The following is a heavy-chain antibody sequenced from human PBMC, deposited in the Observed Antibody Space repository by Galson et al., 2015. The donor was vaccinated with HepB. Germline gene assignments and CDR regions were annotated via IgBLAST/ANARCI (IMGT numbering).Heavy chain of an antibody. J-gene: IGHJ4*02. CDR3: ARVYGSGWSEFDY. CDR1: GYTFTGYY. CDR2: INPNSGGT. D-gene: IGHD6-19*01. V-gene: IGHV1-2*04. Sequence: SVKVSCKASGYTFTGYYMHWVRQAPGQGLEWMGWINPNSGGTNYAQKFQGWVTMTRDTSISTAYMELSRLRSDDTAVYYCARVYGSGWSEFDYWGQGTLVTVSS.